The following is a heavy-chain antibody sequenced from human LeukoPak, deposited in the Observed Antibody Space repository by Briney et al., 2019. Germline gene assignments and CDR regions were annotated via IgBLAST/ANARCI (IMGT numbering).Heavy chain of an antibody. V-gene: IGHV3-15*01. D-gene: IGHD4-23*01. Sequence: GGSLRLSCAASGFTFSNAWMSWVRQAPGKGLEWVGRIKSKTDGGTTDYVAPVKGRFTISRDDSKNTLYLQMNSLRAEDTAVYYCARDRNGGSFDYWGQGTLVTVSS. CDR1: GFTFSNAW. CDR3: ARDRNGGSFDY. CDR2: IKSKTDGGTT. J-gene: IGHJ4*02.